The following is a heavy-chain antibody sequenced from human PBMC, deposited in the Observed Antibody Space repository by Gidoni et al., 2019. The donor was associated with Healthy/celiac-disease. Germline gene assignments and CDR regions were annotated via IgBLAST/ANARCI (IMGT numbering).Heavy chain of an antibody. Sequence: QVQLVQSGAEVKKPGASVKFSCKASGYTFTGYYMHWVRQATGQGLEWMGWINPNSGGTNYAQKFQGRVTMTRDTSIRTAYMELSRLRSDDTAVYYCARDPAAYCGGDCYPDYWGQGTLVTVSS. CDR3: ARDPAAYCGGDCYPDY. CDR2: INPNSGGT. CDR1: GYTFTGYY. J-gene: IGHJ4*02. D-gene: IGHD2-21*02. V-gene: IGHV1-2*02.